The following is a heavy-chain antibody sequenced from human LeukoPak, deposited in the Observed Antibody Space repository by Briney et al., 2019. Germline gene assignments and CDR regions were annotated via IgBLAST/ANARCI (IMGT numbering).Heavy chain of an antibody. V-gene: IGHV3-21*05. Sequence: GGSLRLSCVASGFPFSSYGMHWVRQAPGKGLEWVSYISSSSYYTNYADSVKGRFTISRDNAKNSLYLQMNSLRAEDTAVYYCARDKDDFWSGYFDYYYYYGMDVWGQGTTVTVSS. CDR2: ISSSSYYT. CDR3: ARDKDDFWSGYFDYYYYYGMDV. J-gene: IGHJ6*02. D-gene: IGHD3-3*01. CDR1: GFPFSSYG.